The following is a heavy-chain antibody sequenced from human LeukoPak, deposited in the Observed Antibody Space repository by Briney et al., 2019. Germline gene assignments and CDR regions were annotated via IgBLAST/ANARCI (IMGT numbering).Heavy chain of an antibody. J-gene: IGHJ5*02. D-gene: IGHD6-13*01. CDR3: ARETYSSSWTSFDP. V-gene: IGHV3-7*01. CDR1: GFTFSSYW. Sequence: GGSPRLSCAASGFTFSSYWMSWVRQAPGKGLEWVANIKQDGSEKYYVDSVKGRFTISRDNAKNSLYLQMNSLRAEETAVYYCARETYSSSWTSFDPWGQGTLVTVSS. CDR2: IKQDGSEK.